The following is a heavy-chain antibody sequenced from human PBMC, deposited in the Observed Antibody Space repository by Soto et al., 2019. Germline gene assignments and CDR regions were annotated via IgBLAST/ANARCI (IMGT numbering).Heavy chain of an antibody. CDR2: IFYSGST. CDR3: ARTHSSRTPDARY. Sequence: PSETLSLTCIVSGVFIINSNYYWSLIRQPPGKGLEWIGSIFYSGSTYYNPSLKSRVTISVDTSKNQFSLKLTSMTAADTAVYYGARTHSSRTPDARYWGQGTRVNVPS. D-gene: IGHD6-6*01. CDR1: GVFIINSNYY. V-gene: IGHV4-39*01. J-gene: IGHJ4*02.